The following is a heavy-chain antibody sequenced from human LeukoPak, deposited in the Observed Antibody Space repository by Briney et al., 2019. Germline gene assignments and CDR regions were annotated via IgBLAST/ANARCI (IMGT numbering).Heavy chain of an antibody. Sequence: PSQTLSLTCTVSGGSISSGSYYWSWIRQPAGKGLEWIVRIYTSGSTNYNPSLKTRVTISVDTSKNQFSLKLSTVTAADTAVYYCARARKGRGYSYLHFDYWGQGTLVTVSS. CDR2: IYTSGST. CDR1: GGSISSGSYY. V-gene: IGHV4-61*02. J-gene: IGHJ4*02. D-gene: IGHD5-18*01. CDR3: ARARKGRGYSYLHFDY.